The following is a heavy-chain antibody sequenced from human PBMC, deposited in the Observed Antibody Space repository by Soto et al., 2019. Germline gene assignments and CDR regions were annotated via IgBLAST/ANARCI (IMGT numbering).Heavy chain of an antibody. D-gene: IGHD1-1*01. J-gene: IGHJ4*02. CDR1: GFTLGNYW. CDR3: ARGGLEPFDY. V-gene: IGHV3-74*01. CDR2: INDYGTTI. Sequence: EVQLVESGGGLVQSGGSLRLSCAASGFTLGNYWMHWVRQAPGTGLVWVSRINDYGTTINYAESVEGRFIISRDDAKSEVYLQMTNLRAEDSAVYYCARGGLEPFDYWGQGALVTVSS.